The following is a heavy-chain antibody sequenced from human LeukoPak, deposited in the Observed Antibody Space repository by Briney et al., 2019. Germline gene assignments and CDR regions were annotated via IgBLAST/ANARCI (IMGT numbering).Heavy chain of an antibody. J-gene: IGHJ3*02. CDR3: AKAATVTLFFDAFDS. V-gene: IGHV3-9*01. CDR1: GFTFDDYA. CDR2: ISWNSGSI. Sequence: GGSLRLSCAASGFTFDDYAMHWVRHAPGEGLEWVSGISWNSGSIGYADSVKGRFTISRDNAKNSLYLQMNSLRAEDTALYYCAKAATVTLFFDAFDSWGQGTMVTVSS. D-gene: IGHD4-17*01.